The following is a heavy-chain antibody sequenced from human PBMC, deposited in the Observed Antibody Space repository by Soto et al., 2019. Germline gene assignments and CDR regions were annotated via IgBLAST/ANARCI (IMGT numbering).Heavy chain of an antibody. V-gene: IGHV3-23*01. CDR3: AKFRGPSYSYYYMDV. D-gene: IGHD3-16*01. CDR1: GFTFGTYA. Sequence: EVQLLESGGGLVQPGGSLRLSCAASGFTFGTYAMKWLRQAPGRGLECDSFISGSGRTTYYAESVKGRFTVSRDNSKSTMYLQMNSLRAEDTALYYCAKFRGPSYSYYYMDVWGKGTTVTVSS. J-gene: IGHJ6*03. CDR2: ISGSGRTT.